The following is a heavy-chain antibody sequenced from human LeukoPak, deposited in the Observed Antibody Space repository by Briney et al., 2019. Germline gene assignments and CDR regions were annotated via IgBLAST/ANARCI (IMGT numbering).Heavy chain of an antibody. J-gene: IGHJ6*03. D-gene: IGHD3-16*02. CDR2: IRYDGSTK. Sequence: GGSLRLSCAASGFIFRNYGMHWVRQAPGKGLEWVAFIRYDGSTKSYAASVKGRFTISRDNSENTLYLQMSSLGPEDTAVYYCAKDVSSGMDFWGKGTTVTVSS. CDR1: GFIFRNYG. CDR3: AKDVSSGMDF. V-gene: IGHV3-30*02.